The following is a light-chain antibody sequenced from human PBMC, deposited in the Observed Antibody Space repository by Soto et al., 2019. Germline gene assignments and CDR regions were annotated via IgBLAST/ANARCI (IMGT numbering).Light chain of an antibody. CDR1: QSVSSSY. J-gene: IGKJ1*01. Sequence: EIVLTQSPGTLSLSPGERATLSCRASQSVSSSYLDWYQQKPGQAPRRLIYGASSRATGIPDRFSGSGSGTDFTLTISRMEPEDFAVYYCQHYGSSSRTFGQGTKVDIK. CDR3: QHYGSSSRT. V-gene: IGKV3-20*01. CDR2: GAS.